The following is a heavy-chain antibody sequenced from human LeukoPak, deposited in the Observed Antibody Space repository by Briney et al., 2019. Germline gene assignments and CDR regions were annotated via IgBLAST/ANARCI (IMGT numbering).Heavy chain of an antibody. J-gene: IGHJ4*02. D-gene: IGHD2-8*01. CDR1: GGSFSGYY. CDR3: ASPYCTNGVCYFGY. CDR2: INHSGST. Sequence: PSETLSLTCAVYGGSFSGYYWSWIRQPPGKGLEWIGEINHSGSTNYNPSLKSRVTISVDTSKNQFSLKLSSVTAADTAVYYCASPYCTNGVCYFGYWGQGTLVTVSS. V-gene: IGHV4-34*01.